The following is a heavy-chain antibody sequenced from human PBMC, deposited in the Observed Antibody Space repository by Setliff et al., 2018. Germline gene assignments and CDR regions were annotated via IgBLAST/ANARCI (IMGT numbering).Heavy chain of an antibody. J-gene: IGHJ5*02. Sequence: SETLSLTCTVSGGSISSRSYHWGWIRQPPGKGLEWIGSISDSGSNYYYNPSLKSRVTISVDTSKNQFSLKVNSVTAADTAIYYCARRSQGRWYEVGWFDPWGQGTLVTVSS. D-gene: IGHD6-13*01. CDR3: ARRSQGRWYEVGWFDP. CDR1: GGSISSRSYH. CDR2: ISDSGSNY. V-gene: IGHV4-39*01.